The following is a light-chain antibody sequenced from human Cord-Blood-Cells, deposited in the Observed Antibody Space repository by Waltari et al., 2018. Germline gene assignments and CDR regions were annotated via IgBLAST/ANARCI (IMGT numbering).Light chain of an antibody. CDR1: QTLLHSNGYNY. J-gene: IGKJ2*01. CDR2: LGS. V-gene: IGKV2-28*01. CDR3: MQALQTPPYT. Sequence: DIVMTQSPLSLPVTPGAPASISCRSSQTLLHSNGYNYLDLYLQKPGQSPQLLIYLGSNRASGVPDRFSGSGSGTDFTLKISRVEAEDVGVYYCMQALQTPPYTFGQGTKLEIK.